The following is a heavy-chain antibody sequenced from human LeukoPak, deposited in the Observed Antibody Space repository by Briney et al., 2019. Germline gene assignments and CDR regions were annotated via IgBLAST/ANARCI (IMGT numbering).Heavy chain of an antibody. CDR3: ARDELRYFDWPPSDAFDI. Sequence: GGSLRLSCAASGFTFSSYEMNWVRQAPGKGLEWVSYISSSGSTIYYADSVKGRFTISRDNAKNSLYLQMNSLRAEDTAVYYCARDELRYFDWPPSDAFDIWGQGTMVTVSS. D-gene: IGHD3-9*01. CDR2: ISSSGSTI. CDR1: GFTFSSYE. J-gene: IGHJ3*02. V-gene: IGHV3-48*03.